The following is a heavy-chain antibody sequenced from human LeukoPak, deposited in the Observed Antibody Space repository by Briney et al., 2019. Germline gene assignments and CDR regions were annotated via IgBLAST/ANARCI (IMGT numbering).Heavy chain of an antibody. CDR3: AHRLSGSYDY. D-gene: IGHD1-26*01. CDR2: IYWNDDK. Sequence: ESGPTLVNPTQTLTLTCTFSGFSLSTSGVGVGWIRQPPGKALEWLALIYWNDDKRYSPSLKNRVTITKDTSKNQVVLTMTNMGPVDTATYYCAHRLSGSYDYWGQGTLVTVSS. CDR1: GFSLSTSGVG. V-gene: IGHV2-5*01. J-gene: IGHJ4*02.